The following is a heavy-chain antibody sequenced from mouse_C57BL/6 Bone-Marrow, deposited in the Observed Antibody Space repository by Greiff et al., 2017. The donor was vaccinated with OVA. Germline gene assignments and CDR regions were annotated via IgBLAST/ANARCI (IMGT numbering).Heavy chain of an antibody. CDR2: INPSTGGT. CDR1: GYSFTGYY. Sequence: EVQLQQSGPELVKPGASVKISCKASGYSFTGYYMNWVKQSPEKSLEWIGEINPSTGGTPYNQKFKAKATLTVDKSSSTAYMQLKSLTSEDSAVYYCARGGTSPFAYWGQGTLVTVSA. CDR3: ARGGTSPFAY. V-gene: IGHV1-42*01. D-gene: IGHD4-1*01. J-gene: IGHJ3*01.